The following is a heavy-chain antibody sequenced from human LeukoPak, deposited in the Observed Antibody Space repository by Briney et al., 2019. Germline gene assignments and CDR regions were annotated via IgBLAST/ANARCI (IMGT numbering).Heavy chain of an antibody. CDR3: ARGGYSYGFD. D-gene: IGHD5-18*01. CDR2: IYYSGST. J-gene: IGHJ4*02. Sequence: PSETLSLTCTVSGGSISSYYWSWIRQPPGRGLEWIGYIYYSGSTNYNPSLKSRVTISVDTSKNQFSLKLSSVTAADTAVYYCARGGYSYGFDWGQGTLVTVSS. V-gene: IGHV4-59*01. CDR1: GGSISSYY.